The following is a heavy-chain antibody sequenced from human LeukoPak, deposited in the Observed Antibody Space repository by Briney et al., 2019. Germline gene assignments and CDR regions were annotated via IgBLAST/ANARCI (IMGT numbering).Heavy chain of an antibody. CDR1: GSTFSSYG. CDR2: ISYDGSNK. J-gene: IGHJ4*02. V-gene: IGHV3-30*18. CDR3: AKDLLYFDWLLPDY. Sequence: GGSLRLSCAASGSTFSSYGMHWVRQAPGKGLEWVAVISYDGSNKYYADSVKGRFTISRDNSKKTLYLQMNSLRAEDTAVYYCAKDLLYFDWLLPDYWGQGTLVTVSS. D-gene: IGHD3-9*01.